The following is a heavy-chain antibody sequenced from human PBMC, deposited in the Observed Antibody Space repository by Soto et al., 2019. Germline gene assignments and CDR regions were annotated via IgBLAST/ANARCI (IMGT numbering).Heavy chain of an antibody. Sequence: QVQLVQSGAEVKKPGSSVKVSCKASGGTFSSYSINWVRQAPGQGLEWMGEIIPIFGTANYAQKFQGRVTITADEATSTAYMEVSSLRSEATAVYYCARDGGRHSGGIDYWGQGTLVTVSS. CDR2: IIPIFGTA. CDR1: GGTFSSYS. V-gene: IGHV1-69*01. J-gene: IGHJ4*02. D-gene: IGHD1-26*01. CDR3: ARDGGRHSGGIDY.